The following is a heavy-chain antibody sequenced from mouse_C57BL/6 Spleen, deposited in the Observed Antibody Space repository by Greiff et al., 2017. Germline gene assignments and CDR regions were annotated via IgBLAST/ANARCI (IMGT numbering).Heavy chain of an antibody. V-gene: IGHV1-62-2*01. CDR3: ARHALADYYAMDY. CDR2: FYPGSGRI. CDR1: GYTFTEYT. D-gene: IGHD1-1*01. Sequence: VQLQQSGAELVKPGASVQLSCTASGYTFTEYTIHWVKQRSGQGLEWIGWFYPGSGRIKYNEKFKDKATLTVYKSSSTVYMELSRLTSEYSAVYFCARHALADYYAMDYWGQGTSVTVSS. J-gene: IGHJ4*01.